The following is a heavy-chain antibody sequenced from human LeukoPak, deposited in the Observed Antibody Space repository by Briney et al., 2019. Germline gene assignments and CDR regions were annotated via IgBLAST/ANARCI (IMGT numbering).Heavy chain of an antibody. V-gene: IGHV3-7*01. J-gene: IGHJ4*02. CDR2: IKQDGSER. Sequence: GGSLRLSCAASGFTFSNYWMSWVRQAPGKGLEWVANIKQDGSERYYVDSVKGRFTISRDNAKKSLYLQMNSLRAEDTAVYYCSRDKGSYPSFDYWGQGTLVTVSS. CDR3: SRDKGSYPSFDY. D-gene: IGHD1-26*01. CDR1: GFTFSNYW.